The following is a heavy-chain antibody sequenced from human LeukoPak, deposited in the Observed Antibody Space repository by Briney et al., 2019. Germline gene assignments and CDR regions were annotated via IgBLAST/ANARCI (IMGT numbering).Heavy chain of an antibody. V-gene: IGHV3-7*01. J-gene: IGHJ4*02. Sequence: GGSLRLSCAASGFTFSNYCMSWVRQAPGKGLEWVASIKHDGSGTYYVGSVRGRFTISRDNAKNSLCLQMNSLRAEDTAVYYCARERGYDSSGYYSYYFDFWGQGTLVTVSS. CDR1: GFTFSNYC. CDR2: IKHDGSGT. CDR3: ARERGYDSSGYYSYYFDF. D-gene: IGHD3-22*01.